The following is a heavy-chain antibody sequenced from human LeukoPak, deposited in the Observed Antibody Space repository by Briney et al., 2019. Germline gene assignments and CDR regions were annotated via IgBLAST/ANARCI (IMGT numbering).Heavy chain of an antibody. CDR3: ARLSIAAAGTEDY. V-gene: IGHV1-18*01. D-gene: IGHD6-13*01. CDR2: ISAYNGNT. J-gene: IGHJ4*02. CDR1: GYTFTSYG. Sequence: GASVKVSCKASGYTFTSYGISWVRQAPGQGLEWMGWISAYNGNTNYAQKFQGRVTMTRDTSISTAYMELSRLRSDDTAVYYCARLSIAAAGTEDYWGQGTLVTVSS.